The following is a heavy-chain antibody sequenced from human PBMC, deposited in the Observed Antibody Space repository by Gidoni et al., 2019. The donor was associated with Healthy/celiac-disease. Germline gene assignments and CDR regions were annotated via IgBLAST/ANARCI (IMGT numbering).Heavy chain of an antibody. CDR3: AKDGGQLLRYFYYYYGMDV. CDR1: GFTFSSYG. D-gene: IGHD2-2*01. J-gene: IGHJ6*02. V-gene: IGHV3-30*18. CDR2: ISNDGSNK. Sequence: QVQLVESGGGVVQPGRSLRLSCAASGFTFSSYGLHWVRQAPGTGLGGVAVISNDGSNKYYADSVKGRFTISRENSKNTLYLQMNSLRAEDTAVYYCAKDGGQLLRYFYYYYGMDVWGQGTTVTVSS.